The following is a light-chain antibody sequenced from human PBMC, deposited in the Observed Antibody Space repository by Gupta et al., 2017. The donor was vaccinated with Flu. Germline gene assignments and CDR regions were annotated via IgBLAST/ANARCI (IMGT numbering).Light chain of an antibody. J-gene: IGKJ4*01. CDR1: QSCLHSDGKTY. CDR2: DGS. V-gene: IGKV2D-29*01. Sequence: QSCLHSDGKTYSYRYLHKPCLRQQLTIYDGSNRGSPVPDTFSGSGSGTDLTLKISRVEADDVGVYYCMQSLQLPTTFGRGTKVEIK. CDR3: MQSLQLPTT.